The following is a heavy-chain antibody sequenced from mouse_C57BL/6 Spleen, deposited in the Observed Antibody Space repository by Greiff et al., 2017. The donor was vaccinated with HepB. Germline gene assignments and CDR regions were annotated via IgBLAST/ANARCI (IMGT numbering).Heavy chain of an antibody. V-gene: IGHV1-72*01. J-gene: IGHJ4*01. D-gene: IGHD1-1*01. CDR1: GYTFTSYW. CDR2: IDPNSGGT. CDR3: ARNCATVVAPLAMDD. Sequence: QVQLQQPGAELVKPGASVKLSCKASGYTFTSYWMHWVKQRPGRGLEWIGRIDPNSGGTKYNEKFKSKATLTVDKPSSTAYMQLSSLTSEASAVYYWARNCATVVAPLAMDDWGQGTSVTVSS.